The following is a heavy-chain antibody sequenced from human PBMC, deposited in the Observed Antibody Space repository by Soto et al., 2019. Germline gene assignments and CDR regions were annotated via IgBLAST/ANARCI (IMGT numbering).Heavy chain of an antibody. D-gene: IGHD2-15*01. CDR2: ISGSGGST. CDR1: GFPFSSYA. J-gene: IGHJ4*02. V-gene: IGHV3-23*01. CDR3: AKGDLVVVATNFDY. Sequence: GGSLRLSCAASGFPFSSYAMSWVRQAPGKGLEWVSAISGSGGSTYYADTVKGRFTISRDISKNTLYLQMNSLRAEDTAVYYCAKGDLVVVATNFDYWGQGTLVTVSS.